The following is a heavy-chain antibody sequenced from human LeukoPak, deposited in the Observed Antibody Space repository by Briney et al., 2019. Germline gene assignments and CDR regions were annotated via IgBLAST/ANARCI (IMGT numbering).Heavy chain of an antibody. D-gene: IGHD3-16*02. CDR2: INPDGSDK. Sequence: GGSLRLSCAASGFSFSGFSMSWVRQVPGKGLEWVANINPDGSDKYYVDSVKGRFTISRDNAKNSLYLQMNSLRAEDTAVYYCARSYDYVWGSYRSPAGYWGQGTLVTVSS. CDR1: GFSFSGFS. CDR3: ARSYDYVWGSYRSPAGY. J-gene: IGHJ4*02. V-gene: IGHV3-7*01.